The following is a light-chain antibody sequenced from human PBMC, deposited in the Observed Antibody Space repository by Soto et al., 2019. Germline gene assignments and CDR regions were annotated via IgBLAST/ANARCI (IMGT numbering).Light chain of an antibody. V-gene: IGKV1-9*01. Sequence: IQLTQSPSSLPASVGDRVTITCRASQGITTYLAWYQQKPGKAPKLLIYAASALQSGVPSRFSGSGSGTDFTLTISSLQPEDSATYYCLQINSYPYTFGQGTKLEIK. J-gene: IGKJ2*01. CDR3: LQINSYPYT. CDR1: QGITTY. CDR2: AAS.